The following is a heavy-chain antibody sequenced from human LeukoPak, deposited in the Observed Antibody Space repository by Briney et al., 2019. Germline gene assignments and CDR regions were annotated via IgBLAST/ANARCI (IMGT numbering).Heavy chain of an antibody. D-gene: IGHD3-10*01. J-gene: IGHJ5*02. Sequence: SETLSLTCTVSGGSISSSSYYWGWIRQPPGKGLEWIGSIYYSGSTNYNPSLKSRVTISVDTSKNQFSLKLSSVTAADTAVYYCARQRLLWFGGLWFDPWGQGTLVTVSS. CDR1: GGSISSSSYY. CDR2: IYYSGST. CDR3: ARQRLLWFGGLWFDP. V-gene: IGHV4-39*01.